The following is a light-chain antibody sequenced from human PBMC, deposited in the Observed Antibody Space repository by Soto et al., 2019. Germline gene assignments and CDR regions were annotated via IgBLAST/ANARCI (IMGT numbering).Light chain of an antibody. CDR3: CSYGGSYTFVV. CDR1: SSDFGGYNY. V-gene: IGLV2-11*01. J-gene: IGLJ2*01. Sequence: QLVLTQPRSVSGSPGQSVTISCTGTSSDFGGYNYVSWYQQHPGKAPKLMIYDVSKRPSGVPDRFSGSKSGNTASLTISNLQAEDEADYYCCSYGGSYTFVVFGGGTQLTVL. CDR2: DVS.